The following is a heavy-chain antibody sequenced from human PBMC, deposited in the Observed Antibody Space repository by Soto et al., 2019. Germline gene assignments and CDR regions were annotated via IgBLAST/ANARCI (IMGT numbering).Heavy chain of an antibody. J-gene: IGHJ4*02. CDR3: ARSESDGYYFDY. V-gene: IGHV3-30-3*01. CDR2: ISYDGSNK. Sequence: GGSLRLSCAASGFTFSSYAMHWVRQAPGKGLEWVAVISYDGSNKYYADSVKGRFTISRDNSKNTLYLQMNSLRAEDTAVYYCARSESDGYYFDYWGQGTLVTVSS. CDR1: GFTFSSYA.